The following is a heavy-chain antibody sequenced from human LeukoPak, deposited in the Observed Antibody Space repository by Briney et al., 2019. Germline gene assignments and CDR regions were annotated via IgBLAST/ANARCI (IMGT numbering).Heavy chain of an antibody. D-gene: IGHD3-9*01. CDR3: AGNYDILTGYYIDY. V-gene: IGHV3-30*02. Sequence: GGSLRLSCAASGFTFSSYGMHWVRQAPGKGLEWVAFIRYDGSNKYYADSVKGRFTISRDNSKNTLYLQMNSLRAEDTAVYYCAGNYDILTGYYIDYWGQGTLVTVSS. CDR2: IRYDGSNK. J-gene: IGHJ4*02. CDR1: GFTFSSYG.